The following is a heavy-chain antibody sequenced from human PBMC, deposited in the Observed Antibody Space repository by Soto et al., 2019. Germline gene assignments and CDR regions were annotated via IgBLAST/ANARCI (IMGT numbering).Heavy chain of an antibody. D-gene: IGHD6-19*01. CDR1: GGNIRSYY. CDR2: IYYSGST. V-gene: IGHV4-59*08. CDR3: ARHRYSSGTDY. J-gene: IGHJ4*02. Sequence: SQTQPLRYTVSGGNIRSYYWSWIRQPPGKGLEWIGYIYYSGSTNYNPSLKSRVTISVDTSKNQFSLKLSSVTAADTAVYYCARHRYSSGTDYWGQGTLVTVSS.